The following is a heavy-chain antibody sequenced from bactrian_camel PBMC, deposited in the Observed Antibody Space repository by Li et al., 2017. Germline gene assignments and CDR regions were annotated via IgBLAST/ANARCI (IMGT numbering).Heavy chain of an antibody. Sequence: HVQLVESGGGSVLAGGSLRLSCASSISTYSPYCMAWFRQTPGKGREEVARIDSDGSTTYADSVKGRLTVSQNNAKNTAYLQMNSLKPTDSAMYLCAARSTYGGTWAGASGYSYWGQGTQVTVS. J-gene: IGHJ4*01. D-gene: IGHD6*01. CDR1: ISTYSPYC. CDR3: AARSTYGGTWAGASGYSY. V-gene: IGHV3S6*01. CDR2: IDSDGST.